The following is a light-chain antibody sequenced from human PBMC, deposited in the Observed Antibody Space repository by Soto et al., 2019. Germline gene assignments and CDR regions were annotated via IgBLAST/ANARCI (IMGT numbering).Light chain of an antibody. CDR2: EVS. V-gene: IGLV2-14*01. CDR3: SLYTSSSTFV. Sequence: QSALTQPASVSLSPGQSITISRTGTSSDIGFYNYVSWYQQSPGKAPKLLIYEVSNRPSGVPDRFSGSKSGNTASLTISGLQAEDEADYYCSLYTSSSTFVFGTGTKVTVL. CDR1: SSDIGFYNY. J-gene: IGLJ1*01.